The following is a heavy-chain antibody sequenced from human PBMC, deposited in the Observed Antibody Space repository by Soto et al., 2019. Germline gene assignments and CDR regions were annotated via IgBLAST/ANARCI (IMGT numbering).Heavy chain of an antibody. Sequence: ASVKVSCKTSGYTFTGYYLNWVRQAPGRGLEWVGWVNPKTGDTNNAQKFQGRVTMTTDTSISTGYMELSGLKSDDTAVYYCVTGDHLVRWGQGTRVTVSS. CDR3: VTGDHLVR. D-gene: IGHD6-6*01. V-gene: IGHV1-2*02. CDR1: GYTFTGYY. CDR2: VNPKTGDT. J-gene: IGHJ4*02.